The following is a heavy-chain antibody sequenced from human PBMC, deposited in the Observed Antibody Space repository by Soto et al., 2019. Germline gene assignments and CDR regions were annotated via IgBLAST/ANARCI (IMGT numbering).Heavy chain of an antibody. Sequence: QVQLVESGGGVVQPGRSLRLSCAASGFTFSSYTMHWVRQTPGKGLEWVAVTSFDGNSKYYADSVRGRFTISRDNSKNTLYLQMNSLRAEDTAVYYCARDPPGGGWYGEFWGQGTLVTVSS. D-gene: IGHD3-10*01. CDR2: TSFDGNSK. V-gene: IGHV3-30-3*01. J-gene: IGHJ4*02. CDR3: ARDPPGGGWYGEF. CDR1: GFTFSSYT.